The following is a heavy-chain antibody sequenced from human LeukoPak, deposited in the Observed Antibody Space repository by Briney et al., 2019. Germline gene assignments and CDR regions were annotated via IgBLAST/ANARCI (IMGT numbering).Heavy chain of an antibody. Sequence: PGGSLRLSCAASGFTFSSYAMSWVRQAPWKGLEWVSAISGSGGSTYYADSVKGRFTISRDNSKNTLYLQMNSLRAEDTAVYYCAKVVGFHYWSGGSCPDYWGQGTLVTVSS. V-gene: IGHV3-23*01. CDR3: AKVVGFHYWSGGSCPDY. J-gene: IGHJ4*02. D-gene: IGHD2-15*01. CDR2: ISGSGGST. CDR1: GFTFSSYA.